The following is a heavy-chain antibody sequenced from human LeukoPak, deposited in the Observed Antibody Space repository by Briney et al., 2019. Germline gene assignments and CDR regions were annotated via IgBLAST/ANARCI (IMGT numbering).Heavy chain of an antibody. CDR3: ARDRSYDSDAFDI. CDR2: IGSAGDT. V-gene: IGHV3-13*01. Sequence: PGGSLRLSCTASGFTFSSYDIHWVRQATGKGLEWVSGIGSAGDTYYADSVKGRFTISRENAKNSLYLQMNSLRAEDTAVYYCARDRSYDSDAFDIWGQGTMVTVSS. J-gene: IGHJ3*02. CDR1: GFTFSSYD. D-gene: IGHD3-22*01.